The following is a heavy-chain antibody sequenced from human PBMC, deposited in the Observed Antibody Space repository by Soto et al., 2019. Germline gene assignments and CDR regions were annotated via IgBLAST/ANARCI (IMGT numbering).Heavy chain of an antibody. CDR3: AKSNLRLVVLYYFDY. D-gene: IGHD3-22*01. V-gene: IGHV3-23*01. Sequence: GGSLRLSCAASGFTFSSYAMIWVRQAPGKGLEWVSAISGSGGSTYYADSVKGRFTISRDNSKNTLYLQMNSLRAEDTAVYYCAKSNLRLVVLYYFDYWGQGTLVTVSS. CDR1: GFTFSSYA. J-gene: IGHJ4*02. CDR2: ISGSGGST.